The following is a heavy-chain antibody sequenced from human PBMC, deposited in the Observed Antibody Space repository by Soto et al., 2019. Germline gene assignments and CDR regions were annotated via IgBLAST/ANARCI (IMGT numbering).Heavy chain of an antibody. CDR3: ARVNLNFDY. Sequence: SETLSLTCAVYGGSFSGYYWSWIRQPPGKGLEWIGEINHSGSTNYNPSLKSRVTISVDTSKNQFSLKLSSVTAADTAVYYCARVNLNFDYWGQGTLVTVSS. J-gene: IGHJ4*02. CDR2: INHSGST. CDR1: GGSFSGYY. V-gene: IGHV4-34*01.